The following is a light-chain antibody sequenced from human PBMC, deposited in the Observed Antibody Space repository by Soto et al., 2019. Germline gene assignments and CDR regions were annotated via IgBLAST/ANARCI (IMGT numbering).Light chain of an antibody. CDR2: DVS. CDR1: SSDVGGYNS. V-gene: IGLV2-14*03. Sequence: QSVLTQPASVSGSPGQSITISCTGTSSDVGGYNSVSWYQQYPGKAPKLMIHDVSNRPLEISDRFSGSKSGNTASLTISGLQAEDEADYYCSSYTTSSSYVFGSGTKLTVL. J-gene: IGLJ1*01. CDR3: SSYTTSSSYV.